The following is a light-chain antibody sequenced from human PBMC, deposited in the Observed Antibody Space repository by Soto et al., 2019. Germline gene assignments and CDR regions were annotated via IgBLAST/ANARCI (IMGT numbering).Light chain of an antibody. Sequence: EVLMTQYPATLSVSPGPRATLSCRASQSVTNNYLAWYQQKPGQAPRLLIYGASSRATGIPDRFSGSGSGTDFTLTISRLEPEDFAVYYCQQYGSSPLTFGPGTKVDI. CDR1: QSVTNNY. CDR3: QQYGSSPLT. J-gene: IGKJ3*01. CDR2: GAS. V-gene: IGKV3-20*01.